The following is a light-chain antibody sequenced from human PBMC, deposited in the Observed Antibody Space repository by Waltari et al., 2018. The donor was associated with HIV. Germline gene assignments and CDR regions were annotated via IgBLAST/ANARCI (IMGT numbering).Light chain of an antibody. V-gene: IGLV1-40*01. CDR1: SSNLGAGFD. J-gene: IGLJ2*01. CDR3: QSFDSGLTAVV. CDR2: DNN. Sequence: QSVLTQPPSVSEAPGQRVSISCTGSSSNLGAGFDAQWYQQLPGAAPRLLIYDNNNRPSGAPGRFSGSRSGTSASLAITGLQADDEADYYCQSFDSGLTAVVFGGGTKLTVL.